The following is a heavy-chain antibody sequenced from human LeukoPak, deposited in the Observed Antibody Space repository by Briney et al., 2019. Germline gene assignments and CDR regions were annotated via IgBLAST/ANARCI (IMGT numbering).Heavy chain of an antibody. V-gene: IGHV3-7*04. CDR2: IKQDGSEK. Sequence: GGSLRLSCAASGFTFSNFWMSWVRQAPGKGLEWVANIKQDGSEKYYVDSVKGRFTISRDNAKNSLYLQMDSLRAGDTALYYCARDQGTYGFQYWGQGTLVTVSS. CDR3: ARDQGTYGFQY. CDR1: GFTFSNFW. J-gene: IGHJ1*01. D-gene: IGHD3-10*01.